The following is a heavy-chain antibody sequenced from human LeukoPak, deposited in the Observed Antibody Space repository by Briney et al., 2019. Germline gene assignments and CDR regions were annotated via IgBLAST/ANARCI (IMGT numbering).Heavy chain of an antibody. CDR2: ISGSGGST. D-gene: IGHD2-15*01. Sequence: PGGPLRLSCAASGFTLSSYAMSWVRQAPGKGLEWVSAISGSGGSTFSADSVKGRFTISRDNSKNTLYLQMNSLRAEDTAVYYCAKQESWSNFDSWGQGTLVTVSS. J-gene: IGHJ4*02. CDR1: GFTLSSYA. V-gene: IGHV3-23*01. CDR3: AKQESWSNFDS.